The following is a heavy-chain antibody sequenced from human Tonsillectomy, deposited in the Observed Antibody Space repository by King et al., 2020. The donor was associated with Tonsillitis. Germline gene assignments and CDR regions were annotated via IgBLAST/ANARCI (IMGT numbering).Heavy chain of an antibody. CDR3: ARGRYCGGNSCIKEGYNWFDP. J-gene: IGHJ5*02. CDR1: GGSFSGYY. V-gene: IGHV4-34*01. Sequence: VQLQQWGAGLLKPSETLSLTCAVYGGSFSGYYWSWIRQPPGRGLEWIGEINHSGSTNYNPSLKSRVTISVDTSKNQFSLKLSSVTAADTAVYYCARGRYCGGNSCIKEGYNWFDPWGQGTLVTVSS. D-gene: IGHD2-15*01. CDR2: INHSGST.